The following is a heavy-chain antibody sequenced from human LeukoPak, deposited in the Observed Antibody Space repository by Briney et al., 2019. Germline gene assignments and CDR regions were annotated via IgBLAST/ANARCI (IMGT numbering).Heavy chain of an antibody. CDR3: AVGPHHYFDS. CDR1: GGSFNSGGYY. Sequence: PSETLSLTCTVSGGSFNSGGYYWGWLRQHPGKGLEWIGYISYSGSTYYNPSLKSRLTISLDTSKNQFSLRLSSVNAADAAVYFCAVGPHHYFDSWGQGTLVTVSS. CDR2: ISYSGST. V-gene: IGHV4-31*03. J-gene: IGHJ4*02.